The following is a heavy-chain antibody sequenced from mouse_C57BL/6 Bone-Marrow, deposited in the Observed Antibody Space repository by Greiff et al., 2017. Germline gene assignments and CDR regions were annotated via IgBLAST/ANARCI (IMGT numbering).Heavy chain of an antibody. V-gene: IGHV1-19*01. D-gene: IGHD1-1*01. CDR2: INPYNGGT. CDR1: GYTFTDYY. J-gene: IGHJ2*01. Sequence: EVQLQQSGPVLVKPGASVKMSCKASGYTFTDYYMNWVKQSHGKSLEWIGVINPYNGGTSYNQKFKGKATLTVDKSSSTAYMELNSLTSEDSAVYYCARVPYYGSSPFYFDYWGQGTTLTVSS. CDR3: ARVPYYGSSPFYFDY.